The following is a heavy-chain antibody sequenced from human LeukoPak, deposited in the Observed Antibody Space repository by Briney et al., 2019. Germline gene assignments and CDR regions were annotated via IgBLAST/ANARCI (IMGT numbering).Heavy chain of an antibody. D-gene: IGHD6-19*01. CDR3: TRGSSGRRDN. V-gene: IGHV1-8*01. J-gene: IGHJ4*02. Sequence: ASVKVSCKASGYTFTSCDINWVRQATGQGLHWMGWMNPNSGNTGYGQSFQGRITMNRAISIGTAYMELSNLTSEDPAIYYCTRGSSGRRDNWGQGTLVTVSA. CDR2: MNPNSGNT. CDR1: GYTFTSCD.